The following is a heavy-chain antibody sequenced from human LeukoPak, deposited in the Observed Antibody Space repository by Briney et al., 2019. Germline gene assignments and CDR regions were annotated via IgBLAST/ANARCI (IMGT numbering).Heavy chain of an antibody. CDR1: GFTFSSYG. CDR3: ARGASSWEYTTFDV. D-gene: IGHD6-13*01. CDR2: IGGSGVTK. Sequence: GGSLRLSCAASGFTFSSYGMHWVRQAPGKGLEWVSTIGGSGVTKFYADSVAGRFTISRDNSNNALFLQMNNLRAEDVAIYYCARGASSWEYTTFDVWGQGAIVTVSS. V-gene: IGHV3-23*01. J-gene: IGHJ3*01.